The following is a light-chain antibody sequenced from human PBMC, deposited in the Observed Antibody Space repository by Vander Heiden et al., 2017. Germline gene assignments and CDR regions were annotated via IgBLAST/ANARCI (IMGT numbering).Light chain of an antibody. V-gene: IGLV3-21*02. CDR2: TDV. J-gene: IGLJ3*02. Sequence: SFVLTQAPSLSVAPGQTARITCGGHNIGSLSVHWFQHKAGQAPLMVVYTDVFRPSGIPERFSGSNSGNMATLSISRVEAEDEAYYYCQVWDRPDDQWVLGGGTKLTVL. CDR1: NIGSLS. CDR3: QVWDRPDDQWV.